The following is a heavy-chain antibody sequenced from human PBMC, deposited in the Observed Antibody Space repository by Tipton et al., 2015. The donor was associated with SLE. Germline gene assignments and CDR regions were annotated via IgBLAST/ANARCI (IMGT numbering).Heavy chain of an antibody. D-gene: IGHD6-13*01. V-gene: IGHV1-69*09. J-gene: IGHJ3*02. CDR2: IIPILGIA. CDR3: ARLLTPPRSGYISLHQPVQGGFDI. Sequence: QLVQSGAEVKKPGSSVKVSCKASGGTFSSYTISWVRKAPGQGLEWMGRIIPILGIANYAQKFQGRVTITADKSTSTAYMELSSLRSEDTAVYYCARLLTPPRSGYISLHQPVQGGFDIWGQGIMVTVSS. CDR1: GGTFSSYT.